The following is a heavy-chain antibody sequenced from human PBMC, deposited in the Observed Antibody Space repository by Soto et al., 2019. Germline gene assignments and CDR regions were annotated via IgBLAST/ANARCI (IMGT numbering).Heavy chain of an antibody. D-gene: IGHD6-19*01. Sequence: LVTLSLTCTVSGGSISSYYWSWIRQPPGKGLEWIGYIYYSGSTNYNPSLKSRVTISVDTSKNQFSLKLSSVTAADTAVYYCARVSAVAGGAMDVWGQGTTVTVSS. V-gene: IGHV4-59*01. CDR1: GGSISSYY. CDR2: IYYSGST. CDR3: ARVSAVAGGAMDV. J-gene: IGHJ6*02.